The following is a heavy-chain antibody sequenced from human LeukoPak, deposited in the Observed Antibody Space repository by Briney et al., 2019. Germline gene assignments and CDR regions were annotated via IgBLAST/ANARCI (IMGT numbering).Heavy chain of an antibody. CDR2: IYYSGST. J-gene: IGHJ3*02. Sequence: SETLSLTCTVSGGSISSGGYYWSWIRQHPGKGLEWIGYIYYSGSTYYNPSLKSRVTISVDTSKNQFSLKLSSVTAADTAVYYCAREGLETVNDAFDIWGQGTMVTVSS. CDR3: AREGLETVNDAFDI. D-gene: IGHD6-19*01. CDR1: GGSISSGGYY. V-gene: IGHV4-31*03.